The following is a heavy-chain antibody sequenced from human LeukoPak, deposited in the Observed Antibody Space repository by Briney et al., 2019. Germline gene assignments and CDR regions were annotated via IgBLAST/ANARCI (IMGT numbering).Heavy chain of an antibody. CDR3: ARASISSAYYHYYMDV. Sequence: GGSLRLSCAASGFTFSSFPMHWVRQAPGKGLEWVVVVSPDGSVENYADSVKGRFTISRDNSKNTVYLQMNSLRTEDTAVYYCARASISSAYYHYYMDVWRKGTTVTVS. CDR1: GFTFSSFP. CDR2: VSPDGSVE. D-gene: IGHD3-3*02. J-gene: IGHJ6*03. V-gene: IGHV3-30*01.